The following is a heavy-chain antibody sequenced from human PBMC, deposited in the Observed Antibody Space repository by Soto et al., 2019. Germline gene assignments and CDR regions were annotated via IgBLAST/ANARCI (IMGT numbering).Heavy chain of an antibody. D-gene: IGHD2-15*01. J-gene: IGHJ4*02. Sequence: EVQLVESGGGLVQPGGSLRLSCAASGFTFSSYWMHWVLQAPGKGLVWVSRINSDGSSTSYADSVKGRFTISRDNAKNTLYLQMNSLRAEDTAVYYCVGTSLVVAAATREDYWGQGTLVTVSS. CDR2: INSDGSST. CDR1: GFTFSSYW. V-gene: IGHV3-74*01. CDR3: VGTSLVVAAATREDY.